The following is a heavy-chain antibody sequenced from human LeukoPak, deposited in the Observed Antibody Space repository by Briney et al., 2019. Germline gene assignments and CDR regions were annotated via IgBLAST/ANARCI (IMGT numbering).Heavy chain of an antibody. Sequence: GESLKISCKGSGYSFTSYWIGWVRQMPGKGLEWMGIIYPGDSETRYSPSFQGQVTISADKSISTAYLQWSSLKASDTAMYYCASRTSSSIHDAFDIWRQGTMVTVSS. J-gene: IGHJ3*02. CDR1: GYSFTSYW. CDR3: ASRTSSSIHDAFDI. CDR2: IYPGDSET. D-gene: IGHD6-6*01. V-gene: IGHV5-51*01.